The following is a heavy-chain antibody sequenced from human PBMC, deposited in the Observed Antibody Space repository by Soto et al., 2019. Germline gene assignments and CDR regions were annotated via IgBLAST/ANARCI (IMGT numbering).Heavy chain of an antibody. CDR3: AKDGGPAYCSGPGCSAEHFDC. Sequence: QVQLVESGGGVVQPGRSLRLSCVASGFTFSNYAMHWVRQAPGKGLEWVAIVAYDGDNESYADFVRGRFFISSDNSRKTLDLKGSSLIHEDTAVYYCAKDGGPAYCSGPGCSAEHFDCWGQGTQVTVSS. J-gene: IGHJ4*02. CDR1: GFTFSNYA. D-gene: IGHD2-2*01. V-gene: IGHV3-30*18. CDR2: VAYDGDNE.